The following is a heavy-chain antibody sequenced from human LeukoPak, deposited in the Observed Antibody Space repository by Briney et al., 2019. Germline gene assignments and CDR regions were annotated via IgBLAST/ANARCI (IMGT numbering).Heavy chain of an antibody. V-gene: IGHV1-24*01. CDR1: GYTLTELS. J-gene: IGHJ6*03. D-gene: IGHD3-3*01. CDR3: ARAPEDFWSGYYGYYYMDV. CDR2: FDPEDGET. Sequence: ASVKVSCKVSGYTLTELSMHWVRQAPGKGLEWMGGFDPEDGETIYAQKFQGRVTMTEDTSTDTAYMELSSLRSEGTAVYYCARAPEDFWSGYYGYYYMDVWGKGTTVTVSS.